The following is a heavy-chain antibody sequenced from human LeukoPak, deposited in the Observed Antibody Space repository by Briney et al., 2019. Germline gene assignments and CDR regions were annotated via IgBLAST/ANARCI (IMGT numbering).Heavy chain of an antibody. V-gene: IGHV4-34*01. CDR2: VNLQGST. J-gene: IGHJ4*02. CDR3: AREGGPYRPLDY. CDR1: GGSFSGYY. Sequence: SETLSLTCAVYGGSFSGYYWSWIRQPPGKGLEWIGEVNLQGSTNYNPSLMGRVAIAVDTSENHISLQLTSVTAADTAVYYCAREGGPYRPLDYSGQGTLVTVSS.